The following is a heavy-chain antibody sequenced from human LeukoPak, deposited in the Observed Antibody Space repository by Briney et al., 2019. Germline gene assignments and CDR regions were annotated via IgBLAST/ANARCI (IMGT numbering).Heavy chain of an antibody. V-gene: IGHV1-8*03. D-gene: IGHD2-2*01. CDR2: MNPNSGNT. Sequence: ASVKVSCKASGYTFTSYDINWVRQATGQGLEWMGWMNPNSGNTDYAQKFQGRVTITRNTSISTAYMELSSLRSEDTAVYYCARGMRGYCSSTSCYIENYYMDVWGKGTTVTVSS. J-gene: IGHJ6*03. CDR1: GYTFTSYD. CDR3: ARGMRGYCSSTSCYIENYYMDV.